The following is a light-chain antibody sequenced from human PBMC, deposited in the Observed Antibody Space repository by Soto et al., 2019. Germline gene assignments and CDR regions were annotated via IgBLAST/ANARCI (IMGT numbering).Light chain of an antibody. CDR2: DNN. CDR1: GSNIGNNF. J-gene: IGLJ1*01. CDR3: GTWDNSLEAYV. Sequence: QSVLTQPPSVSAAPGQRVTISCFGSGSNIGNNFVSWYQQFPGTSPKLLIYDNNKRPSGIPGRFSGSKSGTSATLDITGLQTGDEADYYCGTWDNSLEAYVFGAGTKLTVL. V-gene: IGLV1-51*01.